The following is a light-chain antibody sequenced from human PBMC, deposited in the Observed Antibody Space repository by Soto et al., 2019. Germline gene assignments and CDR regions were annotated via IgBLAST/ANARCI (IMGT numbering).Light chain of an antibody. CDR3: QQYNNWPRT. CDR1: QSVSSAN. V-gene: IGKV3D-15*01. J-gene: IGKJ1*01. Sequence: EIVLTHSPFTLSLSPGEMATLSCRSSQSVSSANFAWYQQKPGQAPRLLIYGASSRATGIPDRFSGSGSGTEFTLTISSLQSEDFAVYYCQQYNNWPRTFGQGTKVDIK. CDR2: GAS.